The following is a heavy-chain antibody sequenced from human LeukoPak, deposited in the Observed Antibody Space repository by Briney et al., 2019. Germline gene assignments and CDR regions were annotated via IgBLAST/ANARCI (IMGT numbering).Heavy chain of an antibody. CDR2: ISSSSSYI. CDR1: GFTFSSYS. D-gene: IGHD2-2*02. Sequence: PGGSLRLSCAASGFTFSSYSMNWVRQAPGKGLEWVSSISSSSSYIYYADSVKGRFTISRDNAKNSLYLQMNSLRAEDTAVYYCASGHCSSTSCYMAFDIWGQGTMVTVSS. V-gene: IGHV3-21*01. J-gene: IGHJ3*02. CDR3: ASGHCSSTSCYMAFDI.